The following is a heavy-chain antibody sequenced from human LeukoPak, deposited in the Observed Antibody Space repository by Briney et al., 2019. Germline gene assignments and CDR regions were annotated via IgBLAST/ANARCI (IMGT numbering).Heavy chain of an antibody. CDR3: ARDTGFLHAFDI. Sequence: GGSLRLSCAASGFTFSSYSMNWVRQAPGKGLEWVSSISSSSSYIYYADSVKGRFTISRDNAKNSLYLQMNSLRAEDTAVYYCARDTGFLHAFDIWGQGTMVTVSS. D-gene: IGHD2/OR15-2a*01. CDR2: ISSSSSYI. CDR1: GFTFSSYS. V-gene: IGHV3-21*01. J-gene: IGHJ3*02.